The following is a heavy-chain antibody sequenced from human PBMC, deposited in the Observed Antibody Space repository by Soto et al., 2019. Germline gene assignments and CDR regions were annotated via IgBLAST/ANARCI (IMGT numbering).Heavy chain of an antibody. J-gene: IGHJ4*01. CDR3: APTYYDFWSGPYYFDY. V-gene: IGHV3-7*01. CDR1: GFTFSSYW. CDR2: IKQDGSEK. D-gene: IGHD3-3*01. Sequence: EVQLVESGGGLVQPGGSLRLSCAASGFTFSSYWMSWVRQAPGKGLEWVANIKQDGSEKYYVDSVKGRFTISRDNAKNSLYLQMNSLRAEDTAVYYCAPTYYDFWSGPYYFDYWGQGTLVTVSS.